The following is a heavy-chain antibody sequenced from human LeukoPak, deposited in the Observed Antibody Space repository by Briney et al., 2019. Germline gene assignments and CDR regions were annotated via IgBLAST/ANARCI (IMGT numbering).Heavy chain of an antibody. D-gene: IGHD2-2*01. Sequence: GGSLRISCAASEFTFSSYAMSWVRQAPGKGLEWVSAISDSGGSTYYADSVKGRFTVSRDNSKNTMYLQMNSLRAEDTAVYYCAKDRRACSSSSCYYRFDYWGQGTLVTVSS. CDR1: EFTFSSYA. V-gene: IGHV3-23*01. CDR3: AKDRRACSSSSCYYRFDY. CDR2: ISDSGGST. J-gene: IGHJ4*02.